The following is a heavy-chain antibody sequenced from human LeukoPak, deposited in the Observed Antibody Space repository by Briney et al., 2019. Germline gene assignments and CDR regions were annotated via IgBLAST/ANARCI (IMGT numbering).Heavy chain of an antibody. Sequence: GGSLRLSCAASGFTFSSYSMNWVRQAPGKGLEWVSYISSSSSTIYYADSVKGRFTISRDNAKNSLYLQMNSLRAEDTAVYYCARDFPTLGGDFDYWGQGTLVTVSS. D-gene: IGHD2-15*01. V-gene: IGHV3-48*01. CDR3: ARDFPTLGGDFDY. J-gene: IGHJ4*02. CDR2: ISSSSSTI. CDR1: GFTFSSYS.